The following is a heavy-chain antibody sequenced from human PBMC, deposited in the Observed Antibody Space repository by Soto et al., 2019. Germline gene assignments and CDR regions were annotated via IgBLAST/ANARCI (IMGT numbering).Heavy chain of an antibody. V-gene: IGHV3-33*01. D-gene: IGHD3-22*01. CDR3: ARDLYPKTYYYDSSGYYYYYGMDV. CDR2: IWYDGSNK. CDR1: GFTFSSYG. Sequence: PGGSLRLSCAASGFTFSSYGMHWVRQAPGKGLERVAVIWYDGSNKYYADSVKGRFTISRDNSKNTLYLQMNSLRAEDTAVYYCARDLYPKTYYYDSSGYYYYYGMDVWGQGTTVTVSS. J-gene: IGHJ6*02.